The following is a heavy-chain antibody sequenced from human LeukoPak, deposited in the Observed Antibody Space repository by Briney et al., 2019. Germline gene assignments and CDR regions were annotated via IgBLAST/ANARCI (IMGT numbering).Heavy chain of an antibody. CDR2: INPNSGGT. V-gene: IGHV1-2*02. CDR1: GYTFTSYY. J-gene: IGHJ4*02. Sequence: ASVKVSCKASGYTFTSYYMHWVRQAPGQGLEWMGWINPNSGGTNYAQKFQGRVTMTRDTSISTAYMELSRLRSDDTAVYYCARDMVEMATGYYFDYWAQGTLVTVSS. CDR3: ARDMVEMATGYYFDY. D-gene: IGHD5-24*01.